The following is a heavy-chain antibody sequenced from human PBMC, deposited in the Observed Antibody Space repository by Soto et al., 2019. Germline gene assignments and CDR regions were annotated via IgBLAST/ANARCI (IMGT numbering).Heavy chain of an antibody. D-gene: IGHD3-22*01. Sequence: QITLKESGPTLVKPTQTLTLSCTFSGFSLSSNGVGVAWIRQPPGKALEWLAVIYWDDDNRYRPSLKSRLTITKDTSKTQVVFTMTNMDPVDTGPYYCAHFRNYYDSSGFDGVFDIWGQGTTVTVSS. V-gene: IGHV2-5*02. CDR2: IYWDDDN. CDR3: AHFRNYYDSSGFDGVFDI. J-gene: IGHJ3*02. CDR1: GFSLSSNGVG.